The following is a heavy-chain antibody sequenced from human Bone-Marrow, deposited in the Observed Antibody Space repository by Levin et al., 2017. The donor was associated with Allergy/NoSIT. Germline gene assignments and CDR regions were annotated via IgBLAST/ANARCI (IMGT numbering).Heavy chain of an antibody. J-gene: IGHJ3*02. CDR2: ISQSGST. D-gene: IGHD4-23*01. V-gene: IGHV4-34*01. Sequence: SETLSLTCAVFGGSLSAYSWSWIRQPPGKGLEWIGEISQSGSTNYNPSLKSRVTISVDTSKNQVSLRLRSVTAADTAVYYCARVWAVVTPRAFDIWGPGTMVTVSA. CDR1: GGSLSAYS. CDR3: ARVWAVVTPRAFDI.